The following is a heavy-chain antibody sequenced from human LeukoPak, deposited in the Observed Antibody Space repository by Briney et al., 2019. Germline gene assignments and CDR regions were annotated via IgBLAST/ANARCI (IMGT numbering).Heavy chain of an antibody. V-gene: IGHV4-59*08. J-gene: IGHJ4*02. CDR1: GGSISSYY. CDR3: ARHAHYYDSSGYYSFDY. D-gene: IGHD3-22*01. CDR2: IYYSGST. Sequence: SETLSLTCTVSGGSISSYYWSWIRQPPGKGLEWIGYIYYSGSTNYNPSLKSRVTISVDTSKNQFSLKLNSVTAADTAVYYCARHAHYYDSSGYYSFDYWGQGTLVTVSP.